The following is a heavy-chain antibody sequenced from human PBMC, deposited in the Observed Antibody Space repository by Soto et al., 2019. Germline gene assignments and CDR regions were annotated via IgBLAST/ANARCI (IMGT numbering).Heavy chain of an antibody. CDR2: IKYSGTT. CDR1: SLSISSSRCH. Sequence: SDTLSLTCTIDSLSISSSRCHWGLILQPPGKGLEWIASIKYSGTTFYNPSLKSRVTLSVDTSKNQFVLKLSSVTAAETAVYYCARHGITGSYYDAFDIWGQGTMVT. V-gene: IGHV4-39*01. CDR3: ARHGITGSYYDAFDI. D-gene: IGHD1-26*01. J-gene: IGHJ3*02.